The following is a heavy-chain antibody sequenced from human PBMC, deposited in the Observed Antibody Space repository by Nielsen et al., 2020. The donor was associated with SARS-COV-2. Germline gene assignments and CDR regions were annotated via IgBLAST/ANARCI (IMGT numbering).Heavy chain of an antibody. CDR3: TTRTFYLDY. D-gene: IGHD1-1*01. CDR1: GFTVSSNY. Sequence: GGSLRLSCAASGFTVSSNYMSWVRQAPGKGLEWVSVIYSGGSTYYADSVKGRFTISRDISKNTLFLQMNSLRAEDTALYYCTTRTFYLDYWGQGTLVTVSS. V-gene: IGHV3-53*01. J-gene: IGHJ4*02. CDR2: IYSGGST.